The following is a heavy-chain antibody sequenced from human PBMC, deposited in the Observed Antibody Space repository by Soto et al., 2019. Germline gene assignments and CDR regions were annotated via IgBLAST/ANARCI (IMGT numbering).Heavy chain of an antibody. D-gene: IGHD1-26*01. Sequence: PGGSLILSCAASGFTFSNSLMNWVRQAPGKGLEWVGRIKSKTDGGTTDYAAPVKGRLTISRDDSKNTLYLQMNSLKTEDTAVYYCTTPRGGIVGSKNREYYYYGMDVWGQGTTVTVSS. J-gene: IGHJ6*02. CDR1: GFTFSNSL. CDR3: TTPRGGIVGSKNREYYYYGMDV. V-gene: IGHV3-15*07. CDR2: IKSKTDGGTT.